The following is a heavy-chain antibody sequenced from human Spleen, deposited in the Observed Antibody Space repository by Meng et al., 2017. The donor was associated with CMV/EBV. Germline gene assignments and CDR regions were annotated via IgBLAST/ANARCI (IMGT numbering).Heavy chain of an antibody. CDR2: INDSGNT. CDR1: GGSFGSFY. J-gene: IGHJ5*01. Sequence: SETLSLTCAVSGGSFGSFYWSWIRQPPGKGLEWIGNINDSGNTNYNPSLKSRVTVSVDTSKNQFSLKLTSVTAADTAVYYCARMALVGVISTSWFDSWGQGILVTVSS. CDR3: ARMALVGVISTSWFDS. V-gene: IGHV4-59*01. D-gene: IGHD3-22*01.